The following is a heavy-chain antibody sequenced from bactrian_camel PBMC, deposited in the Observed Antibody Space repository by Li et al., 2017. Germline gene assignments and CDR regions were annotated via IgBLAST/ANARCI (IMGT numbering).Heavy chain of an antibody. CDR3: ATAEDWVLDCAY. CDR2: IDSAGTT. D-gene: IGHD5*01. CDR1: EYTACSYR. V-gene: IGHV3S67*01. J-gene: IGHJ4*01. Sequence: VQLVESGGGSVQAGGSLRLSCAASEYTACSYRMSWYRQAPGKEREFVSRIDSAGTTSYADSVKGRFTISQDNAKNTVYLQMNSLKSGDTALYYCATAEDWVLDCAYWGQGTQVTVS.